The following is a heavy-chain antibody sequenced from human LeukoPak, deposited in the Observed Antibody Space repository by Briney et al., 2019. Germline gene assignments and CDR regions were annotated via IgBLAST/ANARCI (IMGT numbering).Heavy chain of an antibody. D-gene: IGHD2-21*01. CDR1: GGSISSYY. CDR2: IYTSGST. V-gene: IGHV4-4*07. CDR3: AREEVVHWYFDL. Sequence: SETLSLTCTVSGGSISSYYWSWIRQPAGKGLEWIGRIYTSGSTNYNPSLKSRVTISVDTSKTQFSLNLNSVTAADTAVYYCAREEVVHWYFDLWGRGTLVTVSS. J-gene: IGHJ2*01.